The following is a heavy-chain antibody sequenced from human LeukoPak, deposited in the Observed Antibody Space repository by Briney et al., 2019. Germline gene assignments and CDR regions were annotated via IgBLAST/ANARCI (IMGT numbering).Heavy chain of an antibody. CDR2: ITTGGPNT. Sequence: PGGSLRLSCTASGFTFSSYTMSWVRQAPGKGLKWVSTITTGGPNTYYADSVKGRFTVSRDDSKNTLYLQTNSLRAEDTAVYYCAKDGGLWVSAHWGDSWGRGTLVTVSS. D-gene: IGHD7-27*01. CDR3: AKDGGLWVSAHWGDS. J-gene: IGHJ4*02. CDR1: GFTFSSYT. V-gene: IGHV3-23*01.